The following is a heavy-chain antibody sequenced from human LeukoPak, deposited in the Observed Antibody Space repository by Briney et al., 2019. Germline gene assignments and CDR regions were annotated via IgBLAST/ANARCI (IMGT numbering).Heavy chain of an antibody. CDR3: ARGLPFGVGATSNWFDP. V-gene: IGHV6-1*01. D-gene: IGHD1-26*01. J-gene: IGHJ5*02. Sequence: SQTLSLTCGISGDSVSSNSAAWNWIRQSPSRGLEWLGRTYYRTKWYTDYAASVKSRITIKPDTSKNRVSLQLNSVTPEDTAVYYCARGLPFGVGATSNWFDPWGQGTLVTVSS. CDR2: TYYRTKWYT. CDR1: GDSVSSNSAA.